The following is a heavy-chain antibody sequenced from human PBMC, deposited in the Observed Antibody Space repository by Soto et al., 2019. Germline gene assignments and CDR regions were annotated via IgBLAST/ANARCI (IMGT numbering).Heavy chain of an antibody. D-gene: IGHD2-21*02. J-gene: IGHJ4*02. CDR2: INAGNGNT. CDR3: ARSIVVVTALDY. Sequence: ASVKVSCKSSGYTFTSYAMHWVRQAPGQRLEWMGWINAGNGNTKYSQKFQGRVTITRDTSASTAYMELSSLRSEDTAVYYCARSIVVVTALDYLGQGTLVTVSS. V-gene: IGHV1-3*01. CDR1: GYTFTSYA.